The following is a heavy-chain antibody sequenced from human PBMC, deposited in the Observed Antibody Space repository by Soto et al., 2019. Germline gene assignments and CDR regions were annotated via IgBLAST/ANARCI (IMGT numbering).Heavy chain of an antibody. V-gene: IGHV4-39*07. Sequence: SETLSLTSTVSDGSISSSSYYWGWIRQPPGKGLEWIGSIYYSGSTNYNPSLKSRVTISVDTSKNQFSLKLSSVTAADTAVYYCARVGVLVPAAIPSYYYYGMDVWGQGTTVTVSS. CDR1: DGSISSSSYY. CDR3: ARVGVLVPAAIPSYYYYGMDV. D-gene: IGHD2-2*01. J-gene: IGHJ6*02. CDR2: IYYSGST.